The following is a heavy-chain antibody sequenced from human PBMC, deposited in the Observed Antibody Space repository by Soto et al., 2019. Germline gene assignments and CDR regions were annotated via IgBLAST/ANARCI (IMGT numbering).Heavy chain of an antibody. D-gene: IGHD2-21*02. CDR2: ISAYNGNT. Sequence: ASVKVSCKASGYTFTSYRSSWVRQAPGQGLEWMGWISAYNGNTNYAQKLQGRVTMTTDTSTSTAYMELRSLRSDDTAVYYCARDHHADYSSDYWGQGTLVTVSS. V-gene: IGHV1-18*01. J-gene: IGHJ4*02. CDR3: ARDHHADYSSDY. CDR1: GYTFTSYR.